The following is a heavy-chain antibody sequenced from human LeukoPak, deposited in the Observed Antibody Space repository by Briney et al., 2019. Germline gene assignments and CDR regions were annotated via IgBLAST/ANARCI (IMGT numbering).Heavy chain of an antibody. CDR1: GGSISSGDYY. V-gene: IGHV4-30-4*01. J-gene: IGHJ4*02. D-gene: IGHD4-17*01. CDR2: IYFSGNT. CDR3: AREENGDLWI. Sequence: SETLSLTCTVSGGSISSGDYYWSWIRQPPGKGLEWIGYIYFSGNTYYNPSLKSRVTISIDTSKNQCSLKLNSVTAADTAVYYCAREENGDLWIWGQGTLVTVSS.